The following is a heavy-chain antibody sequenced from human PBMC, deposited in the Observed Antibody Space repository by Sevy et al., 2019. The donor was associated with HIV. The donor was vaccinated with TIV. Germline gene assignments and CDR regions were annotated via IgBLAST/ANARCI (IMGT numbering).Heavy chain of an antibody. J-gene: IGHJ4*02. CDR2: LKSKADGGTV. CDR3: TRWKGLQSIFDY. V-gene: IGHV3-49*04. CDR1: GFTFGDYA. D-gene: IGHD1-1*01. Sequence: GGSLRLSCTTSGFTFGDYAMNWVRQAPGKGLEWVAFLKSKADGGTVDHAASVKGRFTISRDDSKRIAYLQMNDLTTEDPGVYYCTRWKGLQSIFDYWGQGALVTVSS.